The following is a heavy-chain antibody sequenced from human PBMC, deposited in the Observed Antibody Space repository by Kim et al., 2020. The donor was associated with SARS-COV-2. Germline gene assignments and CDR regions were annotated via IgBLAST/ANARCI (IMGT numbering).Heavy chain of an antibody. D-gene: IGHD3-16*02. V-gene: IGHV3-23*03. CDR1: GFPFSGYT. CDR2: FAGGADGT. CDR3: AKGTGYIRESDASYSLDV. J-gene: IGHJ6*01. Sequence: GGSLRLSCAASGFPFSGYTMNWVRQAPGKGLEWVALFAGGADGTDYADSVKGRFTISRDNSKDMLYLQMNTLRVEATAVYYCAKGTGYIRESDASYSLDVWGQGNTVIVSS.